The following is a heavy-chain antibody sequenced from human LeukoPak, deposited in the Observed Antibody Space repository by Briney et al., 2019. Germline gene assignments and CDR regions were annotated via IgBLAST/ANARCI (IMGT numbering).Heavy chain of an antibody. CDR1: GYTFTGYY. CDR2: INPDSGGT. CDR3: ATLYPEEYYFDY. V-gene: IGHV1-2*02. Sequence: ASVKVSCMASGYTFTGYYMHWMRQAPGQGLEWMGWINPDSGGTNYAQNFQGRVTMTRDTSISTAYMELSRLRSDDTAVYYCATLYPEEYYFDYWGQGTLVTVSS. D-gene: IGHD1-14*01. J-gene: IGHJ4*02.